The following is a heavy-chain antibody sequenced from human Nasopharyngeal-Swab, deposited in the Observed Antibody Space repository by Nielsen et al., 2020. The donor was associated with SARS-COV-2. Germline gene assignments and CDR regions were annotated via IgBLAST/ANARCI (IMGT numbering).Heavy chain of an antibody. CDR3: ATWMTAHFDY. Sequence: GESLKISCTGSGYTFSNYAISWVRQAPGQGLEWVSTVDYDGVRTHYADSVEGRFIISRDNSKNTVYLQIKSLEVEDAAVYYCATWMTAHFDYWGQGTLVT. D-gene: IGHD5-18*01. J-gene: IGHJ4*02. V-gene: IGHV3-23*01. CDR1: GYTFSNYA. CDR2: VDYDGVRT.